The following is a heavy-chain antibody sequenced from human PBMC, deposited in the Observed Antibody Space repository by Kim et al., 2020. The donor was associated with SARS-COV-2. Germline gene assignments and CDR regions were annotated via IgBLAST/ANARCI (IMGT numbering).Heavy chain of an antibody. CDR2: IYYSGST. CDR3: ARVVVYYYGMDV. J-gene: IGHJ6*02. CDR1: GGSISSSSYY. D-gene: IGHD2-15*01. Sequence: SETLSLTCTVSGGSISSSSYYWGWIRQPPGKGLEWIGSIYYSGSTYYNPSLKSRVTISVDTSKNQFSLKLSSVTAADTAVYYCARVVVYYYGMDVWGQGT. V-gene: IGHV4-39*07.